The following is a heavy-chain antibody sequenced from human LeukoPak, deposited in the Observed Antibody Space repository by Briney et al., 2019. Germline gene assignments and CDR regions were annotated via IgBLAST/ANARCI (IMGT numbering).Heavy chain of an antibody. CDR2: IYMSERT. CDR3: ARDESYPPMVPWLGSSGLYGRGAFDY. J-gene: IGHJ4*02. CDR1: GGSISSNY. D-gene: IGHD6-19*01. V-gene: IGHV4-4*07. Sequence: PSETLSLTCTVSGGSISSNYWSWIRQPAGKGLEWIGRIYMSERTKYNPSLKSRVTMSVDTSKNQFSLKLSSVTAADTAVYYCARDESYPPMVPWLGSSGLYGRGAFDYWGQGTLVTVSS.